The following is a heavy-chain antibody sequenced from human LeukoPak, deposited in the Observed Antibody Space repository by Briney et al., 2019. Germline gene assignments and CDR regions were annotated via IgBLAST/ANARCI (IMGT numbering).Heavy chain of an antibody. D-gene: IGHD3-22*01. J-gene: IGHJ4*02. CDR3: ARGSYDSSGYFSYYFDS. V-gene: IGHV6-1*01. CDR1: GDSVSNNLAT. Sequence: SQTLSLTCAISGDSVSNNLATWNWIRPSPPRGLEWLGRTSCRSQCFSDYVESLKGRITINPNTSKNQFSLQLSSVTPEDTAVYYCARGSYDSSGYFSYYFDSWGQGALVTVSS. CDR2: TSCRSQCFS.